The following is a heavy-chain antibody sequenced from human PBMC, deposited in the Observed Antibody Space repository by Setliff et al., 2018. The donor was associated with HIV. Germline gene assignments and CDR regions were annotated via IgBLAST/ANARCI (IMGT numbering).Heavy chain of an antibody. V-gene: IGHV1-3*01. CDR1: GYTFTNHA. D-gene: IGHD6-19*01. J-gene: IGHJ4*02. Sequence: ASVKVSCKASGYTFTNHAMHWVRQAPGQGLEWMGWINVGNGNTKYSQKFQGRVTITRDTSASTAYMELSSLRSEDTAVYYCARGSCSGCYLSDYWGLGTLVTVSS. CDR3: ARGSCSGCYLSDY. CDR2: INVGNGNT.